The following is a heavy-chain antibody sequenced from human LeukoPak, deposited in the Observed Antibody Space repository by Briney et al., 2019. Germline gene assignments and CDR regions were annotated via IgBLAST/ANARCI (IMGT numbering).Heavy chain of an antibody. CDR2: IYYSGST. D-gene: IGHD2-2*01. Sequence: SETLSLTCTVSGGSVSSGGYYWSWIRQPPGKGLEWIGYIYYSGSTNYNPSLKSRVTISVDTSKNQFSLKLSSVTAADTAVYYCARASPRYCSSTSCLNNWFDPWGQGTLVTVSS. V-gene: IGHV4-61*08. J-gene: IGHJ5*02. CDR1: GGSVSSGGYY. CDR3: ARASPRYCSSTSCLNNWFDP.